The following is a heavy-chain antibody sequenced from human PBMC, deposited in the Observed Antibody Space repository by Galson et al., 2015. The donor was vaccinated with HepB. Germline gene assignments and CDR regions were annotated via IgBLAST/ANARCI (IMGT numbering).Heavy chain of an antibody. CDR2: MNPNSGNT. D-gene: IGHD1-26*01. J-gene: IGHJ6*03. CDR1: GYTFTSYD. V-gene: IGHV1-8*01. CDR3: AREMFGSGSYFLHYYYYMDV. Sequence: SVKVSCKASGYTFTSYDINWVRQATGQGLEWMGWMNPNSGNTGYAQKFQGRVTMTRNTSISTAYMELSSLRSEDTAVYYCAREMFGSGSYFLHYYYYMDVWGKGTTVTVSS.